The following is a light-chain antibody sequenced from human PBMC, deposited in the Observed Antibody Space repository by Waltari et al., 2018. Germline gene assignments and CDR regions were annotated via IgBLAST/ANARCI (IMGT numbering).Light chain of an antibody. V-gene: IGLV2-8*01. CDR2: EVS. CDR3: SSYAGSNNVV. Sequence: QSALTQPPSASGSPGQSVTISCTGTSNDAGGYHYVSWYQQHPGKAPKLMIYEVSKRPSGVPDRFSGSKSGYTASLTVSGLQAEDEADYFCSSYAGSNNVVFGGGTKLTVL. J-gene: IGLJ2*01. CDR1: SNDAGGYHY.